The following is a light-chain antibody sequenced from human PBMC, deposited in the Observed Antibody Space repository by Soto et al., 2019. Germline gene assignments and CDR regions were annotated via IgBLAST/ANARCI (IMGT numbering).Light chain of an antibody. J-gene: IGKJ5*01. CDR2: AAS. Sequence: IQMTQSPSSLSASVGDRVSITCRASQAISNDLAWFQQKPGKAPKLLIYAASILQTGVPSRFSGSGSGSAFSLTITSLQPEDFATYYCLQDYNSPITFGQGTRLEIK. V-gene: IGKV1-6*01. CDR1: QAISND. CDR3: LQDYNSPIT.